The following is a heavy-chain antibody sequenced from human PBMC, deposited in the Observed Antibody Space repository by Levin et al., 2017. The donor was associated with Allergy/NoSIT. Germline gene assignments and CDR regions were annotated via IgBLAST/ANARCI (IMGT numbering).Heavy chain of an antibody. V-gene: IGHV3-53*01. CDR2: IYAGGNT. J-gene: IGHJ4*02. CDR1: GFSFSSTY. D-gene: IGHD1-1*01. CDR3: ARLPTGDY. Sequence: PGGSLRLSCSASGFSFSSTYMSWIRQAPGKGLEWVSVIYAGGNTYYADSLKGRFIISRDNSKNTLSLQMNSLRAEDTAVYYGARLPTGDYWGQGTLVTVSS.